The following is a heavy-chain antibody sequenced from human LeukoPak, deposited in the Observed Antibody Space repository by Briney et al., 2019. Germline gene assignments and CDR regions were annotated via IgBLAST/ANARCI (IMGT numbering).Heavy chain of an antibody. CDR1: GGSISSSSYY. V-gene: IGHV4-39*07. J-gene: IGHJ6*03. Sequence: SETLSLTCTVSGGSISSSSYYWGWIRQPPGTGLEWIGSIYYSGSTYYNPSLKSRVTISVDTSKNQFSLKLSSVTAADTAVYYCAREGDYGDYLGVWGKGTTVTVSS. CDR3: AREGDYGDYLGV. D-gene: IGHD3-16*01. CDR2: IYYSGST.